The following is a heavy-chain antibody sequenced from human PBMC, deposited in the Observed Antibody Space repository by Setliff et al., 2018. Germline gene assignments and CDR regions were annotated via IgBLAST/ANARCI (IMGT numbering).Heavy chain of an antibody. CDR3: ARGLNTESWTPLY. D-gene: IGHD2-15*01. V-gene: IGHV4-4*08. Sequence: NPSETLSLTCSVAGGSMTDFFWHWFRRPPGKGLEWIGYIYTKGGTNYSPSLKSRVTMSVDRSRNQFSLALSSVSAADMAVYYCARGLNTESWTPLYWSPGTLVTVS. J-gene: IGHJ4*02. CDR2: IYTKGGT. CDR1: GGSMTDFF.